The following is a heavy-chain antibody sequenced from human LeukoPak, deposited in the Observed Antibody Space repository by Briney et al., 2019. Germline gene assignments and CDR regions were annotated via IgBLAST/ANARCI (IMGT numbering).Heavy chain of an antibody. CDR1: GYTFTSYG. V-gene: IGHV1-18*01. CDR2: ISAYNGNT. CDR3: AILEGIVGATTAWFDP. J-gene: IGHJ5*02. Sequence: ASVKVSCKASGYTFTSYGISWVRQAPGQGLEWMGWISAYNGNTNYAQKLQGRVTITADESTSTAYMELSSLRSEDTAVYYCAILEGIVGATTAWFDPWGQGTLVTVSS. D-gene: IGHD1-26*01.